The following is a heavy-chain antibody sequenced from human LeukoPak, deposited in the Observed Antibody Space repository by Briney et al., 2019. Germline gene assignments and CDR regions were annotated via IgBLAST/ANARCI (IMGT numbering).Heavy chain of an antibody. CDR1: GFTFSSYA. Sequence: GGSLRLSCAASGFTFSSYAMHWVRQAPGKGLEYVSAISSNGGSTYYANSVKGRFTISRDNSKNTLYLQMGSLRAEDMAVYCCARFYGSGSYYPNWGQGTLVTVSS. CDR3: ARFYGSGSYYPN. CDR2: ISSNGGST. J-gene: IGHJ4*02. D-gene: IGHD3-10*01. V-gene: IGHV3-64*01.